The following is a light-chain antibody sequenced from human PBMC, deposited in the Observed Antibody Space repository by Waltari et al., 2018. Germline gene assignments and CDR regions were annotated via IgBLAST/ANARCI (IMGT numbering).Light chain of an antibody. Sequence: QSVLTQPASMSGAPGQRVTISCTGSSSNIGAGHDVHWYQCLPGAAPRLLIYSNRQRPSGVPGRFSGSRSGSSASLVITGLQTEDEATYYCQSYVSTHVIFGGGTLLTVL. CDR3: QSYVSTHVI. CDR2: SNR. CDR1: SSNIGAGHD. J-gene: IGLJ2*01. V-gene: IGLV1-40*01.